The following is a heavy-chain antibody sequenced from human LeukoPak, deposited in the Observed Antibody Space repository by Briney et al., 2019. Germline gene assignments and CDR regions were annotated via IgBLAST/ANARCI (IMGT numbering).Heavy chain of an antibody. CDR3: ARSIPGKRLSYFDY. CDR2: IIPIFGTA. J-gene: IGHJ4*02. V-gene: IGHV1-69*06. Sequence: SVKVSCKASGGTFSSYAISWVRQAPGQGLEWMGGIIPIFGTANYAQKFQGRVTITADKSTSTAYMELSSLRSEDTAVYYCARSIPGKRLSYFDYWGQGTLVTVSS. CDR1: GGTFSSYA. D-gene: IGHD1-1*01.